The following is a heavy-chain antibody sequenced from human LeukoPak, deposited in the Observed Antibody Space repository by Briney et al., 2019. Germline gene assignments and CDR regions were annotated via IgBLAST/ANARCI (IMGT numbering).Heavy chain of an antibody. CDR3: ASSGGWGDPDPDYYFDY. Sequence: SETLSLTCTVSGGSISSYYWSWIRQPPGKGLEWIGYIYYSGSTNYNPSLKSRVTISVDTSKNQFSLKLSSVTAADTAVYYCASSGGWGDPDPDYYFDYRGQGTLVTVSS. CDR1: GGSISSYY. D-gene: IGHD2-21*02. V-gene: IGHV4-59*08. J-gene: IGHJ4*02. CDR2: IYYSGST.